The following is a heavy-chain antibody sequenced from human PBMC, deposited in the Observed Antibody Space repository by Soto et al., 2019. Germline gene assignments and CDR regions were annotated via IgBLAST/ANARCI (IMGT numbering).Heavy chain of an antibody. D-gene: IGHD2-21*02. Sequence: PGGSLRLSCAASGFTFSDYYMSWIRQAPGKGLEWVSYISSSGSTIYYADSVKGRFTISRDNAKNSLYLQMNSLRAEDTAVYYCARDHAVSVVVTAILDYWGQGTLVTVSS. CDR1: GFTFSDYY. V-gene: IGHV3-11*01. CDR3: ARDHAVSVVVTAILDY. CDR2: ISSSGSTI. J-gene: IGHJ4*02.